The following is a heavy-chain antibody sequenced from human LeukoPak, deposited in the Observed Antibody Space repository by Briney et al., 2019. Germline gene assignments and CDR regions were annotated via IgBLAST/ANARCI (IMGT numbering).Heavy chain of an antibody. CDR1: GGSISSSSYY. CDR2: IYYSGST. V-gene: IGHV4-39*01. CDR3: AISSPWIAFDI. Sequence: PSETLSLTCTVSGGSISSSSYYWGWIRQPPGKGLEWIGSIYYSGSTYYNPSLKSRATISVDTSKNQFSLKLSSVTAADTAAYYCAISSPWIAFDIWGQGTMVTVSS. J-gene: IGHJ3*02. D-gene: IGHD2-15*01.